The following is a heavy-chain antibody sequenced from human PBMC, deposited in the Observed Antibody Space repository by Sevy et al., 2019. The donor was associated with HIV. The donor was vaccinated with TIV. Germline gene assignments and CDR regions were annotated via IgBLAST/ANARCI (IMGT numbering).Heavy chain of an antibody. V-gene: IGHV3-23*01. CDR2: ISGSGGST. D-gene: IGHD3-22*01. CDR1: GFTFSSYA. Sequence: GGSLRLSCAASGFTFSSYAMSWVRQAPGKGLEWVSAISGSGGSTYYADSVKGRFTISRDNSKNTLYLQMNSLRAEDTAVYYCAKASSPGYYDSAGVDYWGHGTLVTVSS. J-gene: IGHJ4*01. CDR3: AKASSPGYYDSAGVDY.